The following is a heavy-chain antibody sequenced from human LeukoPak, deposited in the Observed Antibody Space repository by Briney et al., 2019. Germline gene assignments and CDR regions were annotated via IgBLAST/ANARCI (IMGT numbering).Heavy chain of an antibody. J-gene: IGHJ4*02. CDR3: ATDPRTGTTFDC. CDR1: GYTLTELS. Sequence: GASVKVSCKVSGYTLTELSMHWVRQAPGKGLEWMGGFDPEDGETIYAQKFQGRVTMTEDTSTDTAYMELSSLRSEDTAVYYCATDPRTGTTFDCWGQGTLVTVSS. CDR2: FDPEDGET. V-gene: IGHV1-24*01. D-gene: IGHD1-7*01.